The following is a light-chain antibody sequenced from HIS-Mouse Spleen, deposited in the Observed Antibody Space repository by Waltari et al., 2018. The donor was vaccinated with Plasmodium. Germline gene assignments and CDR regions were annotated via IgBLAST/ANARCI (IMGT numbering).Light chain of an antibody. J-gene: IGKJ4*01. Sequence: EIVLTQSPATLSFSPRERPTLSCRASQSVSSYLALYQQKHGQAPRLLIHDASNRATGIPARFSGSGSGTDFTLTISSLEPEDFAFYYCQQRSNWPRVLTFGGGTKVEIK. CDR1: QSVSSY. V-gene: IGKV3-11*01. CDR3: QQRSNWPRVLT. CDR2: DAS.